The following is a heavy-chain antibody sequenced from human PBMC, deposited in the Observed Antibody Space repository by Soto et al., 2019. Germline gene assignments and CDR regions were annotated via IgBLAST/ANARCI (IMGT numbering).Heavy chain of an antibody. CDR3: AASTFLSGVSGYFNRDF. Sequence: QVHLVQSGTEVKKPGSSVKVSCKASVYTFNNYAISWVLQAPVLVLQWRGGIIPIYDSPRYAQSSHNRVTIPADRSTSIAYLVLHGLTSEDTVVYECAASTFLSGVSGYFNRDFWGQGTLVIVSS. CDR1: VYTFNNYA. V-gene: IGHV1-69*06. D-gene: IGHD3-3*01. CDR2: IIPIYDSP. J-gene: IGHJ4*01.